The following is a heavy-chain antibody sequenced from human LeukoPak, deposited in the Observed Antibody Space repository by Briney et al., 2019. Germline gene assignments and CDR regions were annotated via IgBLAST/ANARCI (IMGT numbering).Heavy chain of an antibody. D-gene: IGHD3-22*01. V-gene: IGHV1-18*01. Sequence: ASVKVSCKASGYTFFSYNINWVRQAPGQGLEWMGWISAYNGNTDHAQKFQGRVTITADKSTSTAYMELSSLRSEDTAVYYCARDRSTYYYDSSGYYWGQGTLVTVSS. CDR3: ARDRSTYYYDSSGYY. CDR2: ISAYNGNT. CDR1: GYTFFSYN. J-gene: IGHJ4*02.